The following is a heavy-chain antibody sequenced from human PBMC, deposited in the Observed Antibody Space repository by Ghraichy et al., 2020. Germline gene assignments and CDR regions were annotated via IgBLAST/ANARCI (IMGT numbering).Heavy chain of an antibody. Sequence: GGSLRLSCAIYGFIFSDHYMDCFRQAPGEGLEWVGRSRNKEHRFSTEYAASVRGRFAIGRDESKNSLYLQMNSLKTEDTAVYYCARGRDSFDYWGQGTLVTVSS. CDR2: SRNKEHRFST. D-gene: IGHD5-24*01. J-gene: IGHJ4*02. CDR1: GFIFSDHY. V-gene: IGHV3-72*01. CDR3: ARGRDSFDY.